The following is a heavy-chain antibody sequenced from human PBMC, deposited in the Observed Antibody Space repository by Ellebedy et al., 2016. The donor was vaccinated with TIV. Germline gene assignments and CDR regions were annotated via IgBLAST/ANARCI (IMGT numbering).Heavy chain of an antibody. V-gene: IGHV3-66*01. D-gene: IGHD1-26*01. CDR1: GFTVSSSY. CDR3: ARDIVTPKDSYFDY. Sequence: GESLKISCAASGFTVSSSYMSWVRQAPGKGLEWVSVIYSGGSTYYAGAVKGRFSISRDNSENTVYLQMNSLRAEDTAVYYCARDIVTPKDSYFDYWGQGTLVTVSS. J-gene: IGHJ4*02. CDR2: IYSGGST.